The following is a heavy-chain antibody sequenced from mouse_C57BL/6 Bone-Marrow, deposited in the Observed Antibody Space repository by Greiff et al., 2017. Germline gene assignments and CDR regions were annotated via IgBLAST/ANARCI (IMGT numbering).Heavy chain of an antibody. D-gene: IGHD2-2*01. CDR1: GYTFTSYW. CDR2: IYPSDSET. CDR3: ARSGGNDGDYYAMDY. V-gene: IGHV1-61*01. J-gene: IGHJ4*01. Sequence: QVQLQQPGAELVRPGSSVKLSCKASGYTFTSYWMDWVKQRPGQGLEWIGNIYPSDSETHYNQKFKDKATLTVDKSSSTAYMQLSSLTSEDSAVYYCARSGGNDGDYYAMDYWGQGTSVTVSS.